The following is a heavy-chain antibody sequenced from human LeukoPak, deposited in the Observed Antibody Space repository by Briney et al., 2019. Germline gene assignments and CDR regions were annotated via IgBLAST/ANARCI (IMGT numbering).Heavy chain of an antibody. Sequence: SETLSLXCTVSGGSISSYYWSWSRPPPGKGLEWIGYIYYSGSTNYNPSLKSRVTISVDTSKNQFSLKLSSVTAADTAVYYCARSRKSGGKGAFDIWGQGTMVTVSS. CDR1: GGSISSYY. CDR3: ARSRKSGGKGAFDI. D-gene: IGHD1-14*01. J-gene: IGHJ3*02. V-gene: IGHV4-59*01. CDR2: IYYSGST.